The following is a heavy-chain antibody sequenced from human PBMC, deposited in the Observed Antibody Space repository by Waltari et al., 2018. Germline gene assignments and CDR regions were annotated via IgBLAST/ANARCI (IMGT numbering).Heavy chain of an antibody. CDR3: ARDGAGSGY. V-gene: IGHV3-21*01. CDR2: ISSSRSYI. Sequence: EVQLVVSGGGLVNPGGSLRLPCAASGLTFSSSSMNWVRQAPGKGLEWVSSISSSRSYIYYADAVKGRFTISRDNAKNSLYLQMNSLRAEDTAVYYCARDGAGSGYWGQGTLVTVSS. CDR1: GLTFSSSS. J-gene: IGHJ4*02. D-gene: IGHD3-10*01.